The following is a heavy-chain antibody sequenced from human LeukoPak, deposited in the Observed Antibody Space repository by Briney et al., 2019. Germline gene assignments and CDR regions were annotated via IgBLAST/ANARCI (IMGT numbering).Heavy chain of an antibody. CDR1: GGSINGYY. D-gene: IGHD2/OR15-2a*01. V-gene: IGHV4-59*01. J-gene: IGHJ2*01. CDR2: IYYSGST. Sequence: SETLSLTCTVSGGSINGYYWSWIRQPPGKGLEWIGYIYYSGSTKYNPSLQSRVTISVDTSKNQFSLKLNSVTAADPAVYYCARGEPPASTIWYSDPWGRAPLVIAS. CDR3: ARGEPPASTIWYSDP.